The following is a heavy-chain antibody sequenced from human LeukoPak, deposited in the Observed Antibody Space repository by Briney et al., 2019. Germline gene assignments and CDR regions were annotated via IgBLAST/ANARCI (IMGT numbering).Heavy chain of an antibody. D-gene: IGHD1-26*01. CDR1: GFTFSSYA. CDR3: AKWVQWESYYFDY. J-gene: IGHJ4*02. CDR2: ISGSGGST. Sequence: GGSLRLSCAASGFTFSSYAMSWVRQAPGKGLEWVSAISGSGGSTYYADSVKGGFTISRDNSKNTLYLQMNSLRAEDTAVYYCAKWVQWESYYFDYWGQGTLVTVSS. V-gene: IGHV3-23*01.